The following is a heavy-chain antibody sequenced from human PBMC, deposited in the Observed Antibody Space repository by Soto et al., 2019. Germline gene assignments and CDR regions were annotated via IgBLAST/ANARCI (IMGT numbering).Heavy chain of an antibody. Sequence: GGSLRLSCAASGFTFSSYAMSWVRQAPGKGLEWVSAISGSGGSTYYADSVKGRFTISRDNSKNTLYLQMNSLRAEDTAVYYCAKYRGLGGCCARNLFDPWGQGTLVIVSS. CDR2: ISGSGGST. J-gene: IGHJ5*02. D-gene: IGHD3-16*01. V-gene: IGHV3-23*01. CDR3: AKYRGLGGCCARNLFDP. CDR1: GFTFSSYA.